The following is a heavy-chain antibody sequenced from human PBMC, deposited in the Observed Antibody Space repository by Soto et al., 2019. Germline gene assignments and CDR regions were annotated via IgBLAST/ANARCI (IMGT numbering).Heavy chain of an antibody. V-gene: IGHV3-33*01. CDR3: ARASASYPCDY. J-gene: IGHJ4*02. CDR1: GFTFSNYV. D-gene: IGHD3-16*02. Sequence: QVQLVESGGGVVQPGRSLRLSCVASGFTFSNYVMHWVRQAPGKGLEWVAAIWHDGSNQYYADSVKGRFIISRANSKNTLYLQMYSLRADDPAVYFCARASASYPCDYWGQGTLVTVSS. CDR2: IWHDGSNQ.